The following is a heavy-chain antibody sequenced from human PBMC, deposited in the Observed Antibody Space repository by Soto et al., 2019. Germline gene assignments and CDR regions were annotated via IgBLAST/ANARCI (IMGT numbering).Heavy chain of an antibody. J-gene: IGHJ6*02. Sequence: HPGGSLRLSCAASGFTFDDYTMHWVRQAPGKGLEWVSLISWDGGSTYYADSVKGRFTISRDNSKNSLYLQMNSLRTEDTALYYCAKDMGLCCSGGSCYSECGMDVWGQGTTVTVSS. D-gene: IGHD2-15*01. CDR1: GFTFDDYT. V-gene: IGHV3-43*01. CDR3: AKDMGLCCSGGSCYSECGMDV. CDR2: ISWDGGST.